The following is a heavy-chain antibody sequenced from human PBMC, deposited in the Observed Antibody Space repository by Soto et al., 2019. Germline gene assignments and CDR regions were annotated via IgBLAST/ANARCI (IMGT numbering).Heavy chain of an antibody. CDR2: ISFDGNNK. Sequence: PGGSLRLSCVASGFIIRTSGMHWVRQAPGKGLEWVAVISFDGNNKYYADSVKGRFTISRDNSKNTLYLHMNSLRTEDTAVFYCAKSGGSYYDILTGYFMDVWGQGTTVTVSS. D-gene: IGHD3-9*01. CDR3: AKSGGSYYDILTGYFMDV. J-gene: IGHJ6*02. V-gene: IGHV3-30*18. CDR1: GFIIRTSG.